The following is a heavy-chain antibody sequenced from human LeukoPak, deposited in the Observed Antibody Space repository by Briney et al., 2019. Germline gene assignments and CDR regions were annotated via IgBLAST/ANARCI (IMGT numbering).Heavy chain of an antibody. CDR2: ISYDGSNK. CDR3: AKDSRFGIAVAGTADYFDY. CDR1: GFTFSSYA. Sequence: SGGSLRLSCAASGFTFSSYAMSWVRQAPGKGLEWVAVISYDGSNKYYADSVKGRFTISRDNSKNTLYLQMNSLRAEDTAVYYCAKDSRFGIAVAGTADYFDYWGQGTLVTVSS. J-gene: IGHJ4*02. D-gene: IGHD6-19*01. V-gene: IGHV3-30*18.